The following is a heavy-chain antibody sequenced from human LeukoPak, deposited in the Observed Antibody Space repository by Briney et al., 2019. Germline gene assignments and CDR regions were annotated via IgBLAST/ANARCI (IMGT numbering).Heavy chain of an antibody. Sequence: GGSLRLSCAASGFTFSSYAMHWVRQAPGKGLEYVSAISSNGGSTYYANSVKGRFTISRDNSKNTLDLQMGSLRAEDMAVYYCARGEQQLVPYYYYGMDVWGQGTTATVSS. CDR2: ISSNGGST. CDR1: GFTFSSYA. V-gene: IGHV3-64*01. D-gene: IGHD6-13*01. J-gene: IGHJ6*02. CDR3: ARGEQQLVPYYYYGMDV.